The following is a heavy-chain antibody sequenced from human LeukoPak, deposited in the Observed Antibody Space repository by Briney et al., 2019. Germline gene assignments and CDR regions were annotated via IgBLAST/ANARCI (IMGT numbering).Heavy chain of an antibody. D-gene: IGHD1-26*01. CDR1: DGSISSGDYY. J-gene: IGHJ3*02. CDR2: IYYSGST. Sequence: PSETLSLTCTVSDGSISSGDYYWSWIRQPPGKGLEWIGYIYYSGSTYYNPSLKSRVTISVDTSKNQFSLKLSSVTAAHTAVYYCATYYVDDAFDIWGQGTMVTVSS. V-gene: IGHV4-30-4*01. CDR3: ATYYVDDAFDI.